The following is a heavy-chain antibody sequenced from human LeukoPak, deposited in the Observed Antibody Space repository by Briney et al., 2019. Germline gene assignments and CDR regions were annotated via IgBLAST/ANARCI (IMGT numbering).Heavy chain of an antibody. Sequence: GGSLRLSCTASGFTFGDYAMSWFRQAPGKGLEWVSYISSSGSTIYYADSVKGRFTISRDNAKNSLYLQMNSLRAEDTAVYYCARSRGDYYYDSSGLSYFDYWGQGTLVTVSS. CDR2: ISSSGSTI. CDR1: GFTFGDYA. D-gene: IGHD3-22*01. J-gene: IGHJ4*02. V-gene: IGHV3-48*03. CDR3: ARSRGDYYYDSSGLSYFDY.